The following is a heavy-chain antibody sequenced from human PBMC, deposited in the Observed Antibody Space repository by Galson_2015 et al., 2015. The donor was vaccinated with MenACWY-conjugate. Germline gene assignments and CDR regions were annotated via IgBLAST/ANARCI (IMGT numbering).Heavy chain of an antibody. J-gene: IGHJ4*02. CDR3: ARKSGSGSYYEASFDY. Sequence: VSGGSIRSGGYYWSWIRQHPGKGLEWIGFIYYSGSTYHNPSLKSRLTMSVDTSRNQFSMDLRSVTAADTAVYYCARKSGSGSYYEASFDYWGQGTLVTVSP. V-gene: IGHV4-31*02. CDR2: IYYSGST. D-gene: IGHD3-10*01. CDR1: GGSIRSGGYY.